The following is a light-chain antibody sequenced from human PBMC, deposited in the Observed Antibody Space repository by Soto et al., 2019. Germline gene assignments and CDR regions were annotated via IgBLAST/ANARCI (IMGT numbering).Light chain of an antibody. CDR3: SSYAGSSNV. J-gene: IGLJ1*01. Sequence: SALTQPPSASGSPGQSVAISCTGTSSDVGGYNYVSWYQQHPGKAPKLMIYEVNKRPSGVPDRFSGSKSGNTASLTVSGLQAEDEAVYYCSSYAGSSNVFGTGTKVTV. V-gene: IGLV2-8*01. CDR2: EVN. CDR1: SSDVGGYNY.